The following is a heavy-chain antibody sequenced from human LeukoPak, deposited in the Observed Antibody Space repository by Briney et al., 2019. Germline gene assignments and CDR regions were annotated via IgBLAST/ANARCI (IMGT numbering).Heavy chain of an antibody. J-gene: IGHJ4*02. V-gene: IGHV3-23*05. CDR1: GFSLSYYA. CDR2: VNNNNNP. CDR3: AKDHPSSGWPAFES. D-gene: IGHD6-19*01. Sequence: GRSLRLSCAASGFSLSYYAMSWVRQAPGKGLEWVASVNNNNNPYYADSVRGRFTISRDTSTNTVYLQMNNLRAGDTAIYYCAKDHPSSGWPAFESWGQGTLVTVSS.